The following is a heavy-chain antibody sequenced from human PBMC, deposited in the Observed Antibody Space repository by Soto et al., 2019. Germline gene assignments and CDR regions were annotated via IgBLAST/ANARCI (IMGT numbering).Heavy chain of an antibody. Sequence: EVQLVESGGGMVKPGGSLRLSCATSEFTFSTYSMNWVRQAPGNGLEWVSSISSSSSYIYYADTVKGRFTISRDNAKNSLYLQMNSLRAEDTAVYYCARVVDYYDPYYHYGMDVWGQGTTVTVSS. V-gene: IGHV3-21*01. CDR3: ARVVDYYDPYYHYGMDV. J-gene: IGHJ6*02. CDR1: EFTFSTYS. CDR2: ISSSSSYI. D-gene: IGHD3-22*01.